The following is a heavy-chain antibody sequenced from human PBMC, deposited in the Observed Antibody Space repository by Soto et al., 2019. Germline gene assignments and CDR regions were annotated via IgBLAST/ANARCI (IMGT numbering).Heavy chain of an antibody. V-gene: IGHV3-33*01. J-gene: IGHJ6*02. D-gene: IGHD3-10*01. CDR1: GFTVSSYG. CDR3: VRDTALAMVRIYYGMDV. Sequence: QVQLVESGGGVVQPGRSLRLSCAASGFTVSSYGMHWVRQAPGKGLEWVAVIWYDGSNKYYADSVKGRFTISRDNSKNTLYLQMNSLRAEDTAVYYCVRDTALAMVRIYYGMDVWGQGTTVTVSS. CDR2: IWYDGSNK.